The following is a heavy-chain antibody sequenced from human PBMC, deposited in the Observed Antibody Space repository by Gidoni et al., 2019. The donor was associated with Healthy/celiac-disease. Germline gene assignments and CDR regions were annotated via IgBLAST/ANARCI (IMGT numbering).Heavy chain of an antibody. V-gene: IGHV4-34*01. CDR3: ASFGSSWYGAFDI. Sequence: QVQLQQWAAGLLTPSETLSLPCAVHGGSFSGYYWSWLRQPPGKGLEWIWEINHSVSTNDNPFLKSRVTISVDTSKNQFSLKLSSVTAADTAVYYCASFGSSWYGAFDIWGQGTMVTVSS. CDR2: INHSVST. D-gene: IGHD6-13*01. J-gene: IGHJ3*02. CDR1: GGSFSGYY.